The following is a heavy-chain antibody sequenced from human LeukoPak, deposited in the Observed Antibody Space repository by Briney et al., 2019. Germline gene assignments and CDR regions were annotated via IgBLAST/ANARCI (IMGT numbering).Heavy chain of an antibody. CDR2: IYSGGST. V-gene: IGHV3-53*04. CDR3: ARASPSGSYSAFDI. CDR1: GFTVSSNY. Sequence: PGGSLRLSCAASGFTVSSNYTSWVRQAPGKGLEWVSVIYSGGSTHYADSVKGRFTISRHNSKNTLYLQMNSLRAEDTAVYYCARASPSGSYSAFDIWGQGTMVTVSS. J-gene: IGHJ3*02. D-gene: IGHD1-26*01.